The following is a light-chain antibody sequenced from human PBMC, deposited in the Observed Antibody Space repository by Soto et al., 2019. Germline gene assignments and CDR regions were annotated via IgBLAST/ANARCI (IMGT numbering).Light chain of an antibody. CDR2: KAS. CDR1: QTLNVW. Sequence: DIQRTQSPSTLSASVGDRVTIPCRASQTLNVWLAWYQQKGGQAPHLLIYKASILGSGVPSRFSGSGSGTEFTLTISSLQPDDFAIYYCQQYNSQSWTFGQGTKVDIK. J-gene: IGKJ1*01. V-gene: IGKV1-5*03. CDR3: QQYNSQSWT.